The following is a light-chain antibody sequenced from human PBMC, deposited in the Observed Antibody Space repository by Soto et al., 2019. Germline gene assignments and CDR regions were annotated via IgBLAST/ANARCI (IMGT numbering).Light chain of an antibody. CDR1: SSDVGGYNY. CDR2: DVT. CDR3: SSYTSSSTLYV. J-gene: IGLJ1*01. V-gene: IGLV2-14*01. Sequence: QSALTQPASVSGSPGHSITISCTGTSSDVGGYNYVSWYQQHPGKGPNLMIYDVTNRPSGVSNRFSGSKSGNTASLTISGLQAEDEADYYCSSYTSSSTLYVFGTGTKLTVL.